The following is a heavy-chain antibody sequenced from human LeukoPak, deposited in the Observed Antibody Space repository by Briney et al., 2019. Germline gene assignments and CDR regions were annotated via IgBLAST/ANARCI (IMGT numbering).Heavy chain of an antibody. CDR1: GFTFSSYA. CDR3: AKAQTPDYYYDSSGSTFDY. CDR2: ISGSGGST. D-gene: IGHD3-22*01. Sequence: GGSLRLSCAASGFTFSSYAMSWVRQAPGKGLEWVSAISGSGGSTNCADSVKGRFTISRDNSKNTLYLQMNSLRAEDTAVYYGAKAQTPDYYYDSSGSTFDYWGQGTLVTVSS. J-gene: IGHJ4*02. V-gene: IGHV3-23*01.